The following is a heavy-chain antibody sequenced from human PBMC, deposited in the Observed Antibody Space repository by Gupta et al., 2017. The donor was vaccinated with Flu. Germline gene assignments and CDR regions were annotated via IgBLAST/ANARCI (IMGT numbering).Heavy chain of an antibody. V-gene: IGHV3-15*01. J-gene: IGHJ6*02. CDR2: IKSKTDGGTT. Sequence: EVQLVESGGGLVKPGGSLRLSCAASGFTFSNAWMSWVRQAPGKGLEWVGRIKSKTDGGTTDYAAPVKGRFTISRDDSKNTLYLQMNSLKTEDTAVYYCTTDGSYDFWSGYQYGMDVWGQGTTVTVSS. CDR3: TTDGSYDFWSGYQYGMDV. CDR1: GFTFSNAW. D-gene: IGHD3-3*01.